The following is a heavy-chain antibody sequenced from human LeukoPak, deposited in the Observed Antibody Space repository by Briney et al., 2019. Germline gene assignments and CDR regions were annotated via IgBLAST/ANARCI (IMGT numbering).Heavy chain of an antibody. V-gene: IGHV1-69*01. J-gene: IGHJ6*04. CDR1: GDTFNSYA. Sequence: ASVKVSCKASGDTFNSYAISWVRQAPGQGLEWMGGIIPIFGTVNYAQKFQGRVSITADGSTSTAYMELSSLRSEDTAVYYCARNLGEAAALDVWGKGTTVTVSS. CDR2: IIPIFGTV. D-gene: IGHD6-13*01. CDR3: ARNLGEAAALDV.